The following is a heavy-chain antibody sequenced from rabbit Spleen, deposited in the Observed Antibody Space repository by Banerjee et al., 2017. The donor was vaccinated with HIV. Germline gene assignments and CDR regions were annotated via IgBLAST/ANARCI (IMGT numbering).Heavy chain of an antibody. J-gene: IGHJ6*01. V-gene: IGHV1S40*01. CDR3: ARDTGSSFSSYGMDL. Sequence: EESGGGLVKPGASLTLTCTASGVSFSFSSYMCWVRQAPGKGLEWIACIEVGSSDFTYFATWAKGRFTISKTSSTTVTLQMTSLTAADTATYFCARDTGSSFSSYGMDLWGQGTLVTVS. CDR1: GVSFSFSSY. D-gene: IGHD8-1*01. CDR2: IEVGSSDFT.